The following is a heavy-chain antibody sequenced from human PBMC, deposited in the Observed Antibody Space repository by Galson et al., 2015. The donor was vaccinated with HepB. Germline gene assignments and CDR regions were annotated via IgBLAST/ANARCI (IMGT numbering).Heavy chain of an antibody. CDR3: ARDYQLAMPYYYGMDV. Sequence: SLRLSCAASGFTFSSYWMHWVRQAPGKGLVWVSRINSDGSSTSYADSVKGRFTISRDNAKNTLYLQMNSLRAEDTAVYYCARDYQLAMPYYYGMDVWGQGTTVTVSS. CDR2: INSDGSST. V-gene: IGHV3-74*01. CDR1: GFTFSSYW. J-gene: IGHJ6*02. D-gene: IGHD2-2*01.